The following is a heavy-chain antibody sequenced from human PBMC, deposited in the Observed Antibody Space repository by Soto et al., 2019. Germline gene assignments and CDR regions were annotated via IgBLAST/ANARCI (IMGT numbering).Heavy chain of an antibody. V-gene: IGHV1-3*01. CDR2: INAGSGNT. CDR3: ARDTETLGPRANDAFDI. Sequence: QAQLVQSGAEMKKPGASVKVSCKATGYTFSAYTMNWVRQAPGQSLEWMGWINAGSGNTKYSQNFQGRVSITRDTSASTVYMELTGLTSEDTAVYYCARDTETLGPRANDAFDIWGQGTMVTVSS. J-gene: IGHJ3*02. CDR1: GYTFSAYT. D-gene: IGHD3-3*02.